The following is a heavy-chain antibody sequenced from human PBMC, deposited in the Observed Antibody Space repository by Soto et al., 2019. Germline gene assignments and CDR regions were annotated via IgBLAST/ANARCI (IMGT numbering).Heavy chain of an antibody. CDR2: ISYDGSNK. Sequence: QVQLVESGGGVVQPGRSLRLSCAASGFTFSSYGMHWVRQAPGKGLEWVAVISYDGSNKYYADSVKGRFTISRDNSKNTLYLQMNSLRAEDTAVYYCAKDLSDRGVIDYWGQGTLVTVSS. CDR1: GFTFSSYG. J-gene: IGHJ4*02. CDR3: AKDLSDRGVIDY. V-gene: IGHV3-30*18. D-gene: IGHD3-10*01.